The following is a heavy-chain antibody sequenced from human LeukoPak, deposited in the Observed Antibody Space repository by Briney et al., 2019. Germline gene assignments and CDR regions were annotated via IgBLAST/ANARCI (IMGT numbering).Heavy chain of an antibody. Sequence: GGSLNLSWPPPGLTFSSYGMHGFGRPPGKGLEWWEVISYDGSNKYYADSVKGRFTISRDNSKNTLYLQMNSLRAQDTAVYYCAKDLMGNWNYLGIDYWGQGTLVTVSS. CDR1: GLTFSSYG. CDR2: ISYDGSNK. V-gene: IGHV3-30*18. J-gene: IGHJ4*02. CDR3: AKDLMGNWNYLGIDY. D-gene: IGHD1-7*01.